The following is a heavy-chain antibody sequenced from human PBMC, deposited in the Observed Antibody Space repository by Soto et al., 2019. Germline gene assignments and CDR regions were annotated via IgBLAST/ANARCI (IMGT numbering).Heavy chain of an antibody. J-gene: IGHJ5*02. CDR3: ARDRIQGDRRKRDGWFDP. D-gene: IGHD3-16*01. V-gene: IGHV1-18*01. CDR2: ISAYNGNT. Sequence: ASVKVSCKASGYTFTSYGISWVRQAPGQGLEWMGWISAYNGNTNYAQKLQGRVTMTTDTSTSTAYMELRSLRSDDTAVYYCARDRIQGDRRKRDGWFDPWGQGTLVTVSS. CDR1: GYTFTSYG.